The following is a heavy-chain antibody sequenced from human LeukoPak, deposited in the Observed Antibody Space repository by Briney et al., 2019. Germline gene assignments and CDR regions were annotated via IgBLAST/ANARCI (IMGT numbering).Heavy chain of an antibody. V-gene: IGHV3-7*01. J-gene: IGHJ4*02. Sequence: GGSLRLSCAASGFTFSTYWMTWVRQAPGKGPEWVGNIKGDGSEKYYLDSVKGRFTISRDNAKNSLYLQMNSLRAEDTAVYYCARDFSFLKDYWGQGTLVTV. CDR2: IKGDGSEK. CDR3: ARDFSFLKDY. CDR1: GFTFSTYW. D-gene: IGHD3-3*01.